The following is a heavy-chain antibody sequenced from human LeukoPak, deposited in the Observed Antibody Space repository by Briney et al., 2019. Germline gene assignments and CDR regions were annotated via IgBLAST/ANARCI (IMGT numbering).Heavy chain of an antibody. CDR3: ARGGELERRSLHYLDY. Sequence: PGGSLRLSCAASGFTFSSYSMNWVRQAPGKGLEWVSFISSSSSSIYYADSVKGRFTISRDNAKNSLYLQMNSLRAEDTAVYYCARGGELERRSLHYLDYWGQGTLVTVSS. J-gene: IGHJ4*02. CDR1: GFTFSSYS. CDR2: ISSSSSSI. V-gene: IGHV3-21*06. D-gene: IGHD1-1*01.